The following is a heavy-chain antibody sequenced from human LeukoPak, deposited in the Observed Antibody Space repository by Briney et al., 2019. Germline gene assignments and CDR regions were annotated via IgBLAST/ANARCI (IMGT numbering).Heavy chain of an antibody. Sequence: GGSLRLSCAASGFTFSSYAMSWVRQAPGKGLEWVSAISGSGGSTYYADSAKGRFTISRDNSKNTLYLQMNSLRAEDTAVYYCAKDGGWFYDSSGYRDYWGQGTLVTVSS. CDR1: GFTFSSYA. D-gene: IGHD3-22*01. CDR3: AKDGGWFYDSSGYRDY. V-gene: IGHV3-23*01. J-gene: IGHJ4*02. CDR2: ISGSGGST.